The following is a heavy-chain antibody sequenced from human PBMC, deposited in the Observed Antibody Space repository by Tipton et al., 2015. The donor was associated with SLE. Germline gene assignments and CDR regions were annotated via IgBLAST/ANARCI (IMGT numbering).Heavy chain of an antibody. D-gene: IGHD6-6*01. CDR2: IYTSGRT. J-gene: IGHJ6*03. Sequence: TLSLTCIVSGGSISDDNYYWTWIRQTAGKGLEWIGRIYTSGRTNYNPSLKSRVTISVDTPKNQFSLKLSSVTAADTAVYYCARDKGRSDYYFYYYMDVWGTGTTVTVTS. V-gene: IGHV4-61*02. CDR3: ARDKGRSDYYFYYYMDV. CDR1: GGSISDDNYY.